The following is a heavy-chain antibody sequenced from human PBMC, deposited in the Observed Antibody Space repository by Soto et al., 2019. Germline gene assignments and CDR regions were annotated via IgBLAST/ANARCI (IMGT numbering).Heavy chain of an antibody. CDR1: GYTFSNYE. D-gene: IGHD3-16*02. V-gene: IGHV3-48*03. CDR3: ARGNSPVNVQ. J-gene: IGHJ4*02. Sequence: SGGSLRLSCAASGYTFSNYEMNWVRQAPGKGLEWISYITSSGSTKYYADSVKGRFTISRDNAKNSLFLQMNSLRADDTATEYCARGNSPVNVQWGKGTLGTVCS. CDR2: ITSSGSTK.